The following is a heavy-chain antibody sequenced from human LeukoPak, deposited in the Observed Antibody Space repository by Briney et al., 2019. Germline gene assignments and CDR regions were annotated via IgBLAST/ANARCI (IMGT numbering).Heavy chain of an antibody. V-gene: IGHV1-2*02. CDR1: GYTFTGYY. CDR2: INPNSGGT. J-gene: IGHJ4*02. CDR3: AREKKVVPAASSMLY. Sequence: ASVKVSCKASGYTFTGYYMHWVRQAPGQGLEWMGWINPNSGGTNYAQKFQGRATMTRDTSISTAYMELSRLRSDDTAVYYCAREKKVVPAASSMLYWGQGTLVTVSS. D-gene: IGHD2-2*01.